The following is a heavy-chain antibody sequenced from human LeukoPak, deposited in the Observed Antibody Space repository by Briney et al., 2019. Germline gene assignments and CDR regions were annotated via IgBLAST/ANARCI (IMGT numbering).Heavy chain of an antibody. CDR3: ARDSGSWSIYWFDP. CDR1: GFTFSSYW. J-gene: IGHJ5*02. CDR2: IKQDGSEK. D-gene: IGHD1-26*01. V-gene: IGHV3-7*01. Sequence: PGGSLRLSCAASGFTFSSYWMSWVRQAPGKGLEWVANIKQDGSEKYYVDSVKGRFTISRDNAKNSLNLQMNSLRAEDTAVYYCARDSGSWSIYWFDPWGQGTLVTVSS.